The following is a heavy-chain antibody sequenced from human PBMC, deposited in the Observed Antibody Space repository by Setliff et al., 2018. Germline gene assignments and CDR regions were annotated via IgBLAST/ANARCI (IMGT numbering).Heavy chain of an antibody. CDR1: GFTFSNYA. D-gene: IGHD1-7*01. V-gene: IGHV3-23*01. CDR2: ISDSGGTT. CDR3: AKKLPGVRYFDY. J-gene: IGHJ4*02. Sequence: GGSLRLSCAASGFTFSNYAMNWVRQAPGKGLEWASVISDSGGTTYYADSVKGRFTISRDNSKNTLYLQMNSLRAEDTAVYYCAKKLPGVRYFDYCGQGTPVTVSS.